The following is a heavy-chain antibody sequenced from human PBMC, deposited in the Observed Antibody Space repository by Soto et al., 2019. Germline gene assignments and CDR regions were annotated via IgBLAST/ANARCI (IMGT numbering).Heavy chain of an antibody. CDR1: GFIFNAYA. Sequence: EVQLLESGGGLVQPGGSLRLSCAASGFIFNAYAMTWVRQAPGKGLEWVSAIGGSGGNTYYAASVKGRFTISRDNSKDKVVLEMTRLRVDDTAVYFWARVPSDYLNPADHWGQGILFTVSS. CDR2: IGGSGGNT. D-gene: IGHD4-17*01. V-gene: IGHV3-23*01. CDR3: ARVPSDYLNPADH. J-gene: IGHJ4*02.